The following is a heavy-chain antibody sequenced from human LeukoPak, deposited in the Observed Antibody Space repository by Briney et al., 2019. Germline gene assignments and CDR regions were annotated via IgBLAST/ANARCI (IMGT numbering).Heavy chain of an antibody. D-gene: IGHD3-10*01. Sequence: GGSLRLSCAASGFTFSDYYMSWIRQAPGKGLEWVSYISTGSSYTNYADSVKGRFTISRDNAKNSLSLQMNSLRAEDTAIYYCARAYGQVYFDNWDQGTLVTVSS. V-gene: IGHV3-11*06. CDR1: GFTFSDYY. CDR3: ARAYGQVYFDN. CDR2: ISTGSSYT. J-gene: IGHJ4*02.